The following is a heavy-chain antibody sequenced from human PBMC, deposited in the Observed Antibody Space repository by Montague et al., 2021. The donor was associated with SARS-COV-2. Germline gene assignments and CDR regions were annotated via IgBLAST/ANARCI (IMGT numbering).Heavy chain of an antibody. CDR3: ARQDTSGWLTFDY. CDR2: TYFRSSFYN. Sequence: CAISGDSVSSSTVAWNWLRQSPSRGLEWLGRTYFRSSFYNDYALSVKSRLNIQPDSAKNQFSLQVTSVTPEDTAIYYCARQDTSGWLTFDYWGQGILVTVSS. CDR1: GDSVSSSTVA. D-gene: IGHD6-19*01. V-gene: IGHV6-1*01. J-gene: IGHJ4*02.